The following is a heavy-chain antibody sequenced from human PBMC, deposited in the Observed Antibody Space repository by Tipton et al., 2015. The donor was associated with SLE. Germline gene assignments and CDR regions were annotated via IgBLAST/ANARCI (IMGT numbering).Heavy chain of an antibody. D-gene: IGHD6-13*01. CDR3: ARTPGIAAADNDAFDI. V-gene: IGHV4-39*07. Sequence: TLSLTCTVSSGSISSSDYYWGWIRQPPGKGLEWIGSIYYSGSTYYNPSLQSRITISVDTSKNQFSLKLTSVTAADTAVYYCARTPGIAAADNDAFDIWGQGTMVTVSS. J-gene: IGHJ3*02. CDR1: SGSISSSDYY. CDR2: IYYSGST.